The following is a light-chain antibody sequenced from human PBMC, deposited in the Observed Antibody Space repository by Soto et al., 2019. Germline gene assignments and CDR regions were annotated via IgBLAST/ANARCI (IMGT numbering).Light chain of an antibody. CDR1: QSVSSY. Sequence: EIELTQSPATLYLSPGERATLSCRASQSVSSYLAWYQQNPGQAPRLLIYDASNRATGIPAGFSGSGSGTDFTRTISSLEPEDFVVYYCQQRSNWPPYTFGQGTKLEIK. V-gene: IGKV3-11*01. CDR2: DAS. J-gene: IGKJ2*01. CDR3: QQRSNWPPYT.